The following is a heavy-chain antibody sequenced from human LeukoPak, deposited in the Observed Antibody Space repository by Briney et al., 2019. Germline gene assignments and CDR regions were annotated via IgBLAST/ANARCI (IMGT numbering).Heavy chain of an antibody. Sequence: PSETLSLSCSVSGGSISGINYWWDGFRQPPGKGLEWIGSFHYSGITSYKPSLKSRVTMPVDTSKNQFSLKLSSVTAADTAVYYCTRLPPTDNEIDYWGQGTLVTVSS. V-gene: IGHV4-39*01. J-gene: IGHJ4*02. CDR3: TRLPPTDNEIDY. CDR2: FHYSGIT. D-gene: IGHD1-1*01. CDR1: GGSISGINYW.